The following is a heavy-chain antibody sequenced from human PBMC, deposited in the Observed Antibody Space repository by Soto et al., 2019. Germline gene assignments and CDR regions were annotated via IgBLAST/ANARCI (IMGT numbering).Heavy chain of an antibody. D-gene: IGHD3-10*01. Sequence: QVQLVQSGAEVKKPGSSVKVSCKASGGTLSSYTISWVRQAPGQGLEWMGRIIPILGIANYAQKFQGRVTITADQSTSTAYMELSSLRSEDTAVYYCASVYDYYGSGSYDYFDYWGQGTLVTVSS. CDR1: GGTLSSYT. V-gene: IGHV1-69*02. CDR2: IIPILGIA. CDR3: ASVYDYYGSGSYDYFDY. J-gene: IGHJ4*02.